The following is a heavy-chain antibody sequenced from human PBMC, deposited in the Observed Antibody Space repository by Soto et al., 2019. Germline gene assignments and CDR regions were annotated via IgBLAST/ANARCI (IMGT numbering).Heavy chain of an antibody. D-gene: IGHD6-13*01. CDR3: ARASYSSSWSGGDYYYYYYMDV. Sequence: TLSLTCTVSGGSISSYYWSWIRQPPGKGLEWIGYIYNSGSTKYIPSLTSRVTISVDMSKNQFSLKLSSVTAADTAVYYCARASYSSSWSGGDYYYYYYMDVWGKGTTVTVSS. CDR2: IYNSGST. J-gene: IGHJ6*03. CDR1: GGSISSYY. V-gene: IGHV4-59*08.